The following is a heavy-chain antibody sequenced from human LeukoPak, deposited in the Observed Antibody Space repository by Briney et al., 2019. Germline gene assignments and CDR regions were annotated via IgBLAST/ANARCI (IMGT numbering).Heavy chain of an antibody. CDR2: IYYTGT. Sequence: SETLSLTCTVSGGFVSDYYWSWIRQSPGKGLEGIGYIYYTGTSYNPSLKSRVTISADTSKNQFSLNLSSVTAADTAVYYCARVRLGQVYHFDYWGQGTLVTVSS. V-gene: IGHV4-59*02. CDR1: GGFVSDYY. D-gene: IGHD6-25*01. J-gene: IGHJ4*02. CDR3: ARVRLGQVYHFDY.